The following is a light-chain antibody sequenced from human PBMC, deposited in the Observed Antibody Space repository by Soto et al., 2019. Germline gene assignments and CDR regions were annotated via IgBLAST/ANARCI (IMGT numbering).Light chain of an antibody. J-gene: IGLJ3*02. CDR3: QSYDSSNHGV. CDR2: EDN. Sequence: NFMLTQPHSVSESPGKTVTISCTRSSGSIASNYVQWYQQRPGSSPTTAIYEDNQRPSGVPDRFSGSIDSSSNSASLTISGLKTEDEADYYCQSYDSSNHGVFGGGTKLTVL. V-gene: IGLV6-57*01. CDR1: SGSIASNY.